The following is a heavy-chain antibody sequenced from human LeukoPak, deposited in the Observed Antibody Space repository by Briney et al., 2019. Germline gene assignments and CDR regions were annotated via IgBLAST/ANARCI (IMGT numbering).Heavy chain of an antibody. D-gene: IGHD2-15*01. J-gene: IGHJ5*01. CDR2: ISSGSDYI. Sequence: GGSLRLSCAASGFTFSLYSMHWVRQAPGKGLEWVSSISSGSDYIFYGDSLKGRFSISRDNAKNSLYLQMNSLRAEDTAVYYCASGGRRFDSWGQGTLVSVSS. V-gene: IGHV3-21*01. CDR3: ASGGRRFDS. CDR1: GFTFSLYS.